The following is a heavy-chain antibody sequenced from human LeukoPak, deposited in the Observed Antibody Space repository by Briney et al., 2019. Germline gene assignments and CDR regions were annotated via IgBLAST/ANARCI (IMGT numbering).Heavy chain of an antibody. Sequence: ASVKVSCKASGYTFTSYDINWVRQATGQGLEWMGWMNPNSGNTGYAQKFQSRVTITRNTSISTAYMELSSLRSEDPAVYYCARAHCTNGVCYSGYWGQGTLVTVSS. J-gene: IGHJ4*02. D-gene: IGHD2-8*01. V-gene: IGHV1-8*03. CDR3: ARAHCTNGVCYSGY. CDR1: GYTFTSYD. CDR2: MNPNSGNT.